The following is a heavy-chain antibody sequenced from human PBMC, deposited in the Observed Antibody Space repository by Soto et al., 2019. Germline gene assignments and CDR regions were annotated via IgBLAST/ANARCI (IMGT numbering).Heavy chain of an antibody. CDR3: AIPFPAAAGLGAFDI. CDR2: INAGNGNT. D-gene: IGHD6-13*01. V-gene: IGHV1-3*01. CDR1: GYTFTSYA. Sequence: ASVKVSWKASGYTFTSYAMHWVRQAPGQRLEWMGWINAGNGNTKYSQKFQGRVTITRDTSASTAYTELSSLRSEDTAVYYCAIPFPAAAGLGAFDIWGQGTMVTVSS. J-gene: IGHJ3*02.